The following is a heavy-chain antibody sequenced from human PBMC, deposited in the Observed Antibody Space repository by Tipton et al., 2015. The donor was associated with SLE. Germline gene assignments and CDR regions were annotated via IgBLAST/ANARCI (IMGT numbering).Heavy chain of an antibody. CDR3: ARDQSGSDY. CDR2: INHSGST. CDR1: GGSFSGYY. J-gene: IGHJ4*02. V-gene: IGHV4-34*01. Sequence: TLSLTCAVYGGSFSGYYWSWIRQPPGKGLEWIGEINHSGSTNNNPSLKSRVTISVDTSKNQFSLKLSSVTAADTAVYYCARDQSGSDYWGQGTLVTVSS.